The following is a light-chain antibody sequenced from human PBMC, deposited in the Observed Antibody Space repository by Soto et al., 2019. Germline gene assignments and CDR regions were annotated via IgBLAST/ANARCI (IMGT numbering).Light chain of an antibody. Sequence: EIVLTQSPGTLSLSPGERATLSCRASQSVSSSYLAWYQQKPGQAPRLLIYGSSNRATGIPDRFSGSGSGTDFTLAISRLEPEDFAVYYCQQFGSSVFGGGTKVEIK. J-gene: IGKJ4*01. CDR2: GSS. V-gene: IGKV3-20*01. CDR1: QSVSSSY. CDR3: QQFGSSV.